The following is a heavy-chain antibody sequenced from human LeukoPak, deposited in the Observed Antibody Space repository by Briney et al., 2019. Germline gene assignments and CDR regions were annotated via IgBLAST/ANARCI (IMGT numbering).Heavy chain of an antibody. CDR2: IYTSGST. CDR1: GGSISSGSYY. D-gene: IGHD2-2*02. J-gene: IGHJ4*02. Sequence: SQTLSLTCTVSGGSISSGSYYWSWIRQPAGKGLEWIGRIYTSGSTNYNPSLKSRVTISVDTSKNQFSLKLSSVTAADTAVYYCAREPPYCSSTSCYIMWGQGTLVTVSS. V-gene: IGHV4-61*02. CDR3: AREPPYCSSTSCYIM.